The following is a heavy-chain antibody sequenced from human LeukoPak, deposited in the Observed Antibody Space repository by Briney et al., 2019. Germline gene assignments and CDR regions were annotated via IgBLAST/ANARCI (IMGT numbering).Heavy chain of an antibody. V-gene: IGHV1-18*01. CDR3: ARDRWSSDLPNYFDY. CDR1: GYAFTSYG. CDR2: ISAYNGNT. J-gene: IGHJ4*02. Sequence: GASVKVSCKASGYAFTSYGISWVRQAPGQGLEWMGWISAYNGNTNYAQKLQGRVTMTTDTSTSTAYMELRSLRSDDTAVYYCARDRWSSDLPNYFDYWGQGTLVTVSS. D-gene: IGHD6-19*01.